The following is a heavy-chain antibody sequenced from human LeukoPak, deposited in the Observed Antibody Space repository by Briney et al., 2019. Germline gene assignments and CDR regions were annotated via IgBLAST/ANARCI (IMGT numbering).Heavy chain of an antibody. J-gene: IGHJ4*02. CDR3: TREYCSSTSCYPFDY. V-gene: IGHV3-49*04. CDR1: GFTFGDYA. D-gene: IGHD2-2*01. CDR2: IRSKAYGGTT. Sequence: PGGSLRLSCTASGFTFGDYAMSWVRQAPGKGLEWVGFIRSKAYGGTTEYAASVKGRFTISRDDSKSIAYLQMNSLKTEDTAVYYCTREYCSSTSCYPFDYWGQGTLVTVSS.